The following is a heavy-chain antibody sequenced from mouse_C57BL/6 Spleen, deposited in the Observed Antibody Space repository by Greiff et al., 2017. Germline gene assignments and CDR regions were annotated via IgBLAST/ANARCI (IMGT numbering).Heavy chain of an antibody. J-gene: IGHJ3*01. V-gene: IGHV1-63*01. Sequence: QVQLQQSGAELVRPGTSVKMSCKASGYTFTNYWIGWAKQRPGHGLEWIGDIYPGGGYTNYNEKFKGKATLTADKSSSTAYMQFSSLTSEDSAIYYWARGDYSNYGGFAYWGQGTLVTVSA. CDR3: ARGDYSNYGGFAY. CDR1: GYTFTNYW. D-gene: IGHD2-5*01. CDR2: IYPGGGYT.